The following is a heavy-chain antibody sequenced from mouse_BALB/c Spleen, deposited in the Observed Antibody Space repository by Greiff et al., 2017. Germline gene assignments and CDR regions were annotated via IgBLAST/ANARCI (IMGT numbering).Heavy chain of an antibody. CDR2: IYPGNSDT. CDR3: TRVTTDWYFDV. Sequence: EVQLQQSGTVLARPGASVKMSCKASGYTFTSYWMHWVKQRPGQGLEWIGAIYPGNSDTSYNQKFKGKAKLTAVTSTSTAYMELSSLTNEDSAVYYCTRVTTDWYFDVGGAETTVTVSS. J-gene: IGHJ1*01. CDR1: GYTFTSYW. D-gene: IGHD2-12*01. V-gene: IGHV1-5*01.